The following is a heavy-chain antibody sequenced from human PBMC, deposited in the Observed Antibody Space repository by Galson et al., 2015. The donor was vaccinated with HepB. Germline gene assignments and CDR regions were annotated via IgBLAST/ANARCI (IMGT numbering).Heavy chain of an antibody. CDR3: AGGGGYCSGGSCPDAFDI. D-gene: IGHD2-15*01. CDR1: GGTFSSYA. Sequence: SCKASGGTFSSYAISWVRQAPGQGLEWMGGIIPILGIANYAQKFQGRVTITADKSTSTAYMELSSLRSEDTAVYYCAGGGGYCSGGSCPDAFDIWGQGTMVTVSS. J-gene: IGHJ3*02. CDR2: IIPILGIA. V-gene: IGHV1-69*10.